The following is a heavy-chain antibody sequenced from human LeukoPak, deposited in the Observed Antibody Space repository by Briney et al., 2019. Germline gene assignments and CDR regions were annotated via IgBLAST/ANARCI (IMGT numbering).Heavy chain of an antibody. D-gene: IGHD6-13*01. CDR1: GYTFTSYY. CDR3: ARDSSSWRVGSGSDAFDI. J-gene: IGHJ3*02. V-gene: IGHV1-46*01. CDR2: INPSGGST. Sequence: ASVKVSCKASGYTFTSYYMHWVRQAPGQGLEWMGIINPSGGSTSYAQKFQGRVTMTRDMSTSTVYMELSSLRSEDTAVYYCARDSSSWRVGSGSDAFDIWGQGTMVTVSS.